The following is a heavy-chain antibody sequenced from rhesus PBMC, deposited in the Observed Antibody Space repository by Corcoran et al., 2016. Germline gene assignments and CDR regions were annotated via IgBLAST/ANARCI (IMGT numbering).Heavy chain of an antibody. Sequence: QVQLQESGPGLVKPSETLSLTCAVCGYSIRSNYWSWIRQPPGKGLEWIGYIYGSDGSTYYNPSLKSRVTIATDTSKNHFSLKLTSVTAADTAVYYCTRDFDYDFDYWGQGVLVTVSS. CDR2: IYGSDGST. CDR3: TRDFDYDFDY. CDR1: GYSIRSNY. J-gene: IGHJ4*01. V-gene: IGHV4-160*01. D-gene: IGHD3-40*01.